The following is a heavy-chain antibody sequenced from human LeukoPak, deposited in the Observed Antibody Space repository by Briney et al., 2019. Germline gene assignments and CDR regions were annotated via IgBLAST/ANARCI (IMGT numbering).Heavy chain of an antibody. D-gene: IGHD4-11*01. CDR2: MNRNSGNT. Sequence: ASVKVSCKASGYTFTSYDINWVRQATGQGLEWMGWMNRNSGNTGYAQKFQGRVTITRNTSISTAYMELSSLRSEDTAVYYCARAHPRLPPRSRMPSKNAPLPTYYFDYWGQGTLVTVSS. J-gene: IGHJ4*02. CDR1: GYTFTSYD. V-gene: IGHV1-8*03. CDR3: ARAHPRLPPRSRMPSKNAPLPTYYFDY.